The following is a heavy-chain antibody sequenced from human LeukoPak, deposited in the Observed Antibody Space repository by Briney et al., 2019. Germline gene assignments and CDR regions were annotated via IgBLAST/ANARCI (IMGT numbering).Heavy chain of an antibody. CDR2: ISGSGGST. J-gene: IGHJ5*02. V-gene: IGHV3-23*01. CDR3: GKARMQGYP. CDR1: GLTFSSYA. Sequence: GGSLRLSCAASGLTFSSYAMSWVRQAPGRGLEWVSAISGSGGSTYYADSGKGRFTISRDNSKNTLYLQMSSVGAAVSAVSNCGKARMQGYPWGQGTLVTVSS.